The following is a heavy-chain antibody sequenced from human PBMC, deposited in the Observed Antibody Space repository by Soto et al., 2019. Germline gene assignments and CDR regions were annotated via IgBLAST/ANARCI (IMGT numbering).Heavy chain of an antibody. J-gene: IGHJ6*02. V-gene: IGHV3-74*01. Sequence: GGSLRLSCAASGFTFSSYWMHWVRQAPGKGLVWVSRINSDGSSTSYADSVKGRFTISRDNAKNTLYLQMNSLRAEDTAVYYCARVRIAVAGLFRYYYYGMDVWGQGTTVTVSS. CDR3: ARVRIAVAGLFRYYYYGMDV. CDR2: INSDGSST. D-gene: IGHD6-19*01. CDR1: GFTFSSYW.